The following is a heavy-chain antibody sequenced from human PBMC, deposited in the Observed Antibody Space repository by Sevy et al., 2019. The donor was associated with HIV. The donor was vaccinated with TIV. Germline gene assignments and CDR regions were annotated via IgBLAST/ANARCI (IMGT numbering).Heavy chain of an antibody. J-gene: IGHJ4*02. CDR1: GFTFSNYS. Sequence: GGSLRLSCVASGFTFSNYSMNWVRQAPGKGLEWVSSITSGGSYIYYADSVKGRFTISRDNAKNSVYLQMNSLRDEDTAVYFCARGATKTWSYSGAYWGQGTLVTVSS. CDR3: ARGATKTWSYSGAY. D-gene: IGHD1-26*01. CDR2: ITSGGSYI. V-gene: IGHV3-21*01.